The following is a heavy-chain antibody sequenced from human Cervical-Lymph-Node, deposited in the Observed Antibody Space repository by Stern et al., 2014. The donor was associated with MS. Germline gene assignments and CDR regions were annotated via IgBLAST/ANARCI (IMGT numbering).Heavy chain of an antibody. V-gene: IGHV7-4-1*02. J-gene: IGHJ4*02. D-gene: IGHD4-23*01. CDR1: GYKFTSSA. Sequence: QLVQSGSELKRPGASVKVSCKASGYKFTSSAMSWVRQAPGQGLEWMGWIKTYTGTPTYGQDFTGRVVFSLDNAVTTAYLQISSLKAEDTALYSCTPQGARGFGHSPTTFWGQGTLVTVSS. CDR2: IKTYTGTP. CDR3: TPQGARGFGHSPTTF.